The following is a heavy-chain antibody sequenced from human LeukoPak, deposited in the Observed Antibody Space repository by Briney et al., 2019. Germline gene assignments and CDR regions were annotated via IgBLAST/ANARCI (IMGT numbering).Heavy chain of an antibody. Sequence: SETLSLXCTVSGGSISSGSYYWSWIRQPAGKGLEWIGRIYTSGSTNYNPSLKSRVTISVDTSKNQFSLKLSSVTAADTAVYYCARDYGDYIFSFDYWGQGTLVTVSS. V-gene: IGHV4-61*02. CDR3: ARDYGDYIFSFDY. CDR2: IYTSGST. D-gene: IGHD4-17*01. J-gene: IGHJ4*02. CDR1: GGSISSGSYY.